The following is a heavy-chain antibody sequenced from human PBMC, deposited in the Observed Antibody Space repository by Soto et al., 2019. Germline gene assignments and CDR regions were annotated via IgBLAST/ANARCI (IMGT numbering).Heavy chain of an antibody. CDR1: GGSISSGGYY. V-gene: IGHV4-30-4*08. CDR3: ARGVTVFGLVSRFWFDP. Sequence: PSETLSLTCTVSGGSISSGGYYWSWVRQSPGKGLEWIGHIYNSGITYYNPSLKSRVVISIDTSRNQFSLRLNSLTAADRAVYFCARGVTVFGLVSRFWFDPWGQGTVVTVSS. CDR2: IYNSGIT. J-gene: IGHJ5*02. D-gene: IGHD3-3*01.